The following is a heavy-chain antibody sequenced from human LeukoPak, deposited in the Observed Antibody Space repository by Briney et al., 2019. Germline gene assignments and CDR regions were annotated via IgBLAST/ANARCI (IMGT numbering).Heavy chain of an antibody. J-gene: IGHJ4*02. CDR1: GGSFSGYY. V-gene: IGHV4-34*01. D-gene: IGHD3-22*01. Sequence: SETLSLTCAVYGGSFSGYYWSWIRQPPGKGLEWIGEINHSGGTNYNPSLKSRVTISVDTSKNQFSLKLSSVTAADTAVYFCARGPPTDYYDSSGFYYVFDYWGQGTLVTVSS. CDR3: ARGPPTDYYDSSGFYYVFDY. CDR2: INHSGGT.